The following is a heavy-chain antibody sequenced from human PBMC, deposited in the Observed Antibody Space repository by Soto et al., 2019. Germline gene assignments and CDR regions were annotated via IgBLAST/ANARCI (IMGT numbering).Heavy chain of an antibody. V-gene: IGHV3-48*02. CDR3: AREAYYDFWSGYSTHYYGMDV. D-gene: IGHD3-3*01. CDR2: ISSSSSTI. CDR1: GFTFSSYS. J-gene: IGHJ6*02. Sequence: PGGSLRLSCAASGFTFSSYSMNWVRQAPGKGLEWVSYISSSSSTIYYADSVKGRFTISRDNAKNSLYLQMNSLRDEDTAVYYCAREAYYDFWSGYSTHYYGMDVWGQGTTVTVSS.